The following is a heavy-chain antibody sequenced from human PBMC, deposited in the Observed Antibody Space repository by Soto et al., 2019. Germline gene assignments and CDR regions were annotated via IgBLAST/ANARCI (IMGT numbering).Heavy chain of an antibody. J-gene: IGHJ4*02. Sequence: GVSLRLSCAASGFTFSSYSMNWVRQAPGKGLEWVSSISSSSSYIYYADSVKGRFTISRDNAKNSLYLQMNSLRAEDTAVYYCARGRVARLDYWGQGTLVTVSS. CDR3: ARGRVARLDY. CDR1: GFTFSSYS. CDR2: ISSSSSYI. D-gene: IGHD6-6*01. V-gene: IGHV3-21*01.